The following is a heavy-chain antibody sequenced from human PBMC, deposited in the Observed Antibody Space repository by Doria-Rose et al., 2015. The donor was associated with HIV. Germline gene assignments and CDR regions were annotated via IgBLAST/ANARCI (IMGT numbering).Heavy chain of an antibody. J-gene: IGHJ4*02. Sequence: QVQLQESGPGLVKPSATLSLTCSVSGGSISHYYWSWIRQPPGKGLEYMGDIYYTGRTNYSHSLKRRVSISIDTSKNKFSLRLSSVTAADTAVYYCARVLSGTYDYWGQGTLVTVSS. D-gene: IGHD1-26*01. V-gene: IGHV4-59*01. CDR2: IYYTGRT. CDR1: GGSISHYY. CDR3: ARVLSGTYDY.